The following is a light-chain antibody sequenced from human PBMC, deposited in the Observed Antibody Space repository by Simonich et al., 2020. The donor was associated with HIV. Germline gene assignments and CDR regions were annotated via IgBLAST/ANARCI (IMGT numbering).Light chain of an antibody. J-gene: IGLJ2*01. V-gene: IGLV2-14*03. CDR3: SSYTSSSTLV. Sequence: QSALTQPASVSGSPGQSITIPCTGTSSDVGDYKFVSWYQQHPGKAPKLMICDVSKRPSGVSNRFSGSKSGNTASLTISGLQAEDEADYYCSSYTSSSTLVFGGGTKLTVL. CDR2: DVS. CDR1: SSDVGDYKF.